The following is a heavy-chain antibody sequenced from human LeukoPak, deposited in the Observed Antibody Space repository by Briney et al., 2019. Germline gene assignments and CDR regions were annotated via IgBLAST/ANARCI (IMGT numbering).Heavy chain of an antibody. CDR1: GFTFSSYW. Sequence: GGSLRLSCAASGFTFSSYWMSWVRQAPGKGLEWVANIKQDGSEKYYVDSVKGRFTISRDNAKNSLYLQMNSLRAEDTAVYYCARDLYQLLSGWFDPWGQGTLVTVSS. D-gene: IGHD2-2*01. CDR3: ARDLYQLLSGWFDP. V-gene: IGHV3-7*01. CDR2: IKQDGSEK. J-gene: IGHJ5*02.